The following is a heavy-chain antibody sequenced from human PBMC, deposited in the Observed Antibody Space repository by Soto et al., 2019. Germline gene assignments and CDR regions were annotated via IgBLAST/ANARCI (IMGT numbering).Heavy chain of an antibody. CDR3: ARGYCSGNGCSHYFDY. CDR2: IWYDGSNK. D-gene: IGHD2-2*01. Sequence: PGGSLRLSCAASGFTFSSYGMHWVRQAPGKGLEWVAVIWYDGSNKYYADSVKGRFTISRDNSKNTLYLQMNSLRSDDTAIYYCARGYCSGNGCSHYFDYWGQGTLVTVSS. CDR1: GFTFSSYG. V-gene: IGHV3-33*01. J-gene: IGHJ4*02.